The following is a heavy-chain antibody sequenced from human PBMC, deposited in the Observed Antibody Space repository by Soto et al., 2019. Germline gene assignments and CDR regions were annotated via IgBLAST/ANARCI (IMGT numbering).Heavy chain of an antibody. Sequence: SETLSLTCTVSCGSISSGGYYWSWIRQHPGKGLEWIGYIYYSGSTYYNPSLKSRVTISVDTSKNQFSLKLSSVTAADTAVYYCASGGGPFNYGMDVLCQETSLTVSS. CDR3: ASGGGPFNYGMDV. D-gene: IGHD2-15*01. V-gene: IGHV4-31*03. CDR2: IYYSGST. J-gene: IGHJ6*02. CDR1: CGSISSGGYY.